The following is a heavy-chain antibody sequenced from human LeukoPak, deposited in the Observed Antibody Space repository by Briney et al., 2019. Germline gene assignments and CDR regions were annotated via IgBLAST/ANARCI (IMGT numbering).Heavy chain of an antibody. D-gene: IGHD6-13*01. CDR1: GFTFSSCS. CDR2: ISSSSSTI. CDR3: ARSSSSSWAEFYYYYYGMDV. Sequence: GGSLRLSCAASGFTFSSCSMNWVRQAPGKGLEWVSYISSSSSTIYYADSVKGRFTISRDNAKNSLYLQMNSLRAEDTAVYYCARSSSSSWAEFYYYYYGMDVWGQGTTVTVSS. V-gene: IGHV3-48*01. J-gene: IGHJ6*02.